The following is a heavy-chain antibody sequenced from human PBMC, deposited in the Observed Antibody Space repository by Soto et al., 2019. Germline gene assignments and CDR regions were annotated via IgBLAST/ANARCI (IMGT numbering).Heavy chain of an antibody. J-gene: IGHJ5*02. Sequence: SETLSLTCTVSGGSIRSYYWTWIRQPPGKGLEWLGYIFYSGSTFYNPSLKSRVTISVDTSKNQFSLKLSSVTAADTAVYYCAREGPRVVPAATNWFDPWGQGTLVTVSS. CDR3: AREGPRVVPAATNWFDP. V-gene: IGHV4-59*12. D-gene: IGHD2-2*01. CDR1: GGSIRSYY. CDR2: IFYSGST.